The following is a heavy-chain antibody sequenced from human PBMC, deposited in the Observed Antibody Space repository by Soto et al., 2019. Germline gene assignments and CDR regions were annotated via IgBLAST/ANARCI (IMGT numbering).Heavy chain of an antibody. CDR2: ISAYNGNT. CDR3: ARGPYILTGYFGVAWFDP. D-gene: IGHD3-9*01. Sequence: ASVKVSCTASGYTFTSYGISWVRQAPGQGLEWMGWISAYNGNTNYAQKLQGRVTMTTDTSTSTAYMELRSLRSDDTAVYYCARGPYILTGYFGVAWFDPWGQGTLVTVSS. J-gene: IGHJ5*02. CDR1: GYTFTSYG. V-gene: IGHV1-18*01.